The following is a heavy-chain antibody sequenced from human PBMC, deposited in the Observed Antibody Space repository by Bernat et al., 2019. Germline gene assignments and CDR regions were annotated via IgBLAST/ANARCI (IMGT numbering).Heavy chain of an antibody. CDR3: AKDVSGYSYGYGYYYYYMDV. J-gene: IGHJ6*03. CDR1: GFTFSNYA. V-gene: IGHV3-23*01. Sequence: EVQLLESGGGLVQPVGSLRLSCAASGFTFSNYAMSWVRQAPGKGLEWVSGISASGGNTYYADSVKGRFTISRDNSKNTLYLQMNSLRAEDTAVYYCAKDVSGYSYGYGYYYYYMDVWAKGTTVTVSS. D-gene: IGHD5-18*01. CDR2: ISASGGNT.